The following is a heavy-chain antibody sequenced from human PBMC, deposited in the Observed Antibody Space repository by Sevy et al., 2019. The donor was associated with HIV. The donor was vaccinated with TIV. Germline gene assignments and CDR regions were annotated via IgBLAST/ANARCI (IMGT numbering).Heavy chain of an antibody. CDR3: ASWGLLGAAGLDS. V-gene: IGHV3-7*03. Sequence: GGSLRLSSAASGFTFSSYWMSWVRQAPGKGLEWVATIKHDGSEKYYVDSVKGRFTISRDNAKNSLYLQMNSLGAEDTAVFYCASWGLLGAAGLDSWGQGTLVTVSS. J-gene: IGHJ4*02. D-gene: IGHD6-13*01. CDR1: GFTFSSYW. CDR2: IKHDGSEK.